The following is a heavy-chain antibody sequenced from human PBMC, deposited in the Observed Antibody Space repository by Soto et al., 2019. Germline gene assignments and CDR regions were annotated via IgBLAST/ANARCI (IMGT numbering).Heavy chain of an antibody. CDR2: IIPIFGTA. CDR3: ARSDCSGYYYEFPFDY. Sequence: SVKVSCKASGGTFSSYAVSWVRQAPGQGLEWMGGIIPIFGTANYAQKFQGRVTITADKSTSTAYMELSSLRSEDTAVYYCARSDCSGYYYEFPFDYWGQGSLVTVSS. V-gene: IGHV1-69*06. D-gene: IGHD3-22*01. J-gene: IGHJ4*02. CDR1: GGTFSSYA.